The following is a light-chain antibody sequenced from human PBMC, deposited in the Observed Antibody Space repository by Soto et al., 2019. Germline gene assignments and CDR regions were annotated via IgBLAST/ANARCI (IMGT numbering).Light chain of an antibody. J-gene: IGLJ2*01. Sequence: QSVLTQPPSVSGAPGQRVTISCTGSSSNIGAGYDVHWYQQLPGTAPKLLIYGNSNRPSGVPDRFSGSKSGTSASLAITGLQAGDEADYYWQSFDRSPSGHVVFGGGTKLTVL. CDR3: QSFDRSPSGHVV. CDR2: GNS. V-gene: IGLV1-40*01. CDR1: SSNIGAGYD.